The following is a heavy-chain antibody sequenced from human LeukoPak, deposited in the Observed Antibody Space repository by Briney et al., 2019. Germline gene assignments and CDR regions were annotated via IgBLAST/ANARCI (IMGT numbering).Heavy chain of an antibody. Sequence: GRSLRLSCAASGFTFSSYGMHWLRQAPGKGLEWVAVISYDGSNKYYADSVKGRFTISRDNSKNTLYLQMNSLRAEDTAVYYCAAYHPPDYWGQGTLVTVSS. V-gene: IGHV3-30*03. CDR3: AAYHPPDY. CDR2: ISYDGSNK. D-gene: IGHD2-2*01. J-gene: IGHJ4*02. CDR1: GFTFSSYG.